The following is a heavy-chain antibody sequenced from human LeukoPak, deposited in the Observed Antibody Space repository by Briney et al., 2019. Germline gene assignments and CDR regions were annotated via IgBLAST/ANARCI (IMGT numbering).Heavy chain of an antibody. CDR3: AVRPDY. CDR2: INHSGST. CDR1: GGSFSGYY. Sequence: PSETLSLTCAVYGGSFSGYYWSWIRQPPGKGLEWIGEINHSGSTNYNPSLKSRVTISVDTSKNQFSLKLSSVTAADTAVYYCAVRPDYWGQGTLVTVSS. V-gene: IGHV4-34*01. D-gene: IGHD6-6*01. J-gene: IGHJ4*02.